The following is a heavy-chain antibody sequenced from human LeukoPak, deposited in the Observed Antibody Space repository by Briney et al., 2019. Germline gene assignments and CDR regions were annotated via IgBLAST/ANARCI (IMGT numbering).Heavy chain of an antibody. CDR2: MNPNSGNT. V-gene: IGHV1-8*03. CDR3: ARAVGTSCYYLGY. J-gene: IGHJ4*02. Sequence: ASVKVSCKASGYTFTSYDINWVRQATGQGLEWMGWMNPNSGNTGYAQKFQGRVTITRNTSISTAYMELSSLRSEDTAVYHCARAVGTSCYYLGYWGQGTLVTVSS. D-gene: IGHD2-2*01. CDR1: GYTFTSYD.